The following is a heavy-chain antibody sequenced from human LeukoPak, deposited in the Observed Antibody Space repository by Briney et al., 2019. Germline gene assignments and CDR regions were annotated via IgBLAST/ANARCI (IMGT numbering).Heavy chain of an antibody. Sequence: GGSLRLSCTASGFTLRNYWMHWVRQVPGKRLVWVSRISGDGSVTNYADSVQGRLTISRDNAKNILYLQLNNLRSEDTAVYYCARYSSSSGGASYYLDYWGHRTLVTVSS. J-gene: IGHJ4*01. CDR1: GFTLRNYW. D-gene: IGHD6-6*01. CDR3: ARYSSSSGGASYYLDY. V-gene: IGHV3-74*01. CDR2: ISGDGSVT.